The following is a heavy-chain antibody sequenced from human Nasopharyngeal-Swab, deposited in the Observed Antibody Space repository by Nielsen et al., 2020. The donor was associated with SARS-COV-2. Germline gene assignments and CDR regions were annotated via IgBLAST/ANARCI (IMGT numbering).Heavy chain of an antibody. V-gene: IGHV1-8*01. CDR3: SRAGVQLELAIWFDP. CDR1: GYTFTSYD. Sequence: ASVKVSCTASGYTFTSYDINWVRQATGQEPEWMGWMNPNSGNKGYAQKFQGRVTMTRNTSISTAYMELSSLISEDTAVYYCSRAGVQLELAIWFDPWGQGTLVTVSS. CDR2: MNPNSGNK. D-gene: IGHD1-1*01. J-gene: IGHJ5*02.